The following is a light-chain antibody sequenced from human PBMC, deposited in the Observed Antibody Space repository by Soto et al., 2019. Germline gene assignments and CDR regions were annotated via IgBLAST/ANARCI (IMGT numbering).Light chain of an antibody. CDR2: EVS. CDR3: CSYAGSSTYV. J-gene: IGLJ1*01. V-gene: IGLV2-23*02. CDR1: SSDVGSYNL. Sequence: QCALTQPASVSGSPGQSITISCTGTSSDVGSYNLVSWYQQHPGKAPKLMIYEVSKRPSGVSNRFSGSKSGNTASLTISGLQAEDEAYYYCCSYAGSSTYVFGAGIKLTVL.